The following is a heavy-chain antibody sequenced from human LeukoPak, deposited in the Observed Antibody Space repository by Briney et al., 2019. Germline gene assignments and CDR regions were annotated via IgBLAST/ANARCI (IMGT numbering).Heavy chain of an antibody. CDR2: IKQDGSEK. D-gene: IGHD3-10*01. J-gene: IGHJ5*02. CDR3: AKEITMVRGVKPNWFDP. CDR1: GFTFSSYW. Sequence: GGSLRLSCAASGFTFSSYWMSWVRQAPGKGLEWVANIKQDGSEKYYVDSVKGRFTISRDNSKNTLYLQMNSLRAEDTAVYYCAKEITMVRGVKPNWFDPWGQGTPVTVSS. V-gene: IGHV3-7*03.